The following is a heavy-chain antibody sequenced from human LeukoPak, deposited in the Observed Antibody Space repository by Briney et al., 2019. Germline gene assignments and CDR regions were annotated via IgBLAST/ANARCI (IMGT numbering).Heavy chain of an antibody. D-gene: IGHD3-10*01. Sequence: SEALSLTCSVSGVSLTSNTWWSWVRQSPEKGLEWLGEIYHSEDTNYNPSLKSRIAMSVDKSKNQFSLKLTSVAAADTAVYYCARDGAYGSGSGYYFDYWGQGTLVTVSS. CDR3: ARDGAYGSGSGYYFDY. CDR2: IYHSEDT. J-gene: IGHJ4*02. V-gene: IGHV4-4*02. CDR1: GVSLTSNTW.